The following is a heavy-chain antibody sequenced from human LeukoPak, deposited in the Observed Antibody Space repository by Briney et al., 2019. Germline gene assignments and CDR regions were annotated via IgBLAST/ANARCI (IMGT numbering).Heavy chain of an antibody. V-gene: IGHV3-20*04. J-gene: IGHJ4*02. CDR3: AKAPVTSCRGAYCYPFDY. CDR2: INWNGGST. D-gene: IGHD2-21*01. Sequence: GGSLRLSCAASGFTFDDYGMSWVRQAPGKGLEWVSGINWNGGSTGYADSVKGRFTISRDNAKNSLYLQMNSLRAEDAAVYYCAKAPVTSCRGAYCYPFDYWGQGTLVTVSS. CDR1: GFTFDDYG.